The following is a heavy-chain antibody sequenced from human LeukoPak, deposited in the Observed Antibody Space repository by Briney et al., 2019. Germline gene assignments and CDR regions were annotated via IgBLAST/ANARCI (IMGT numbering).Heavy chain of an antibody. V-gene: IGHV3-23*01. CDR1: GFTFSSYA. CDR3: AKVHSDYDSHFQSFDY. CDR2: ISGSGATT. J-gene: IGHJ4*02. D-gene: IGHD5-12*01. Sequence: QPGGSLRLSCAASGFTFSSYAMNWVRQAPGKGLEWVSAISGSGATTYYADSVKGRLTISRDNSKNTLYLQMNSLRAEDTAVYYCAKVHSDYDSHFQSFDYWGQGTLVTVSS.